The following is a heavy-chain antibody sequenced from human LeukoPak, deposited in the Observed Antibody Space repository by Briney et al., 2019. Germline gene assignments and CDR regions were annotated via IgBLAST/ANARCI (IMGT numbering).Heavy chain of an antibody. D-gene: IGHD3-9*01. J-gene: IGHJ4*02. CDR3: AKWGDYDILTGYYVSDF. Sequence: TGGSLRLSCAASGFTFRNYAMSWVRQAPGKGLEWVSAITSNGDSTYYSDSVKGRFTISRDNSKNTLYVEMNSLRAEDTAMYYCAKWGDYDILTGYYVSDFWGQGTLVTVSS. V-gene: IGHV3-23*01. CDR1: GFTFRNYA. CDR2: ITSNGDST.